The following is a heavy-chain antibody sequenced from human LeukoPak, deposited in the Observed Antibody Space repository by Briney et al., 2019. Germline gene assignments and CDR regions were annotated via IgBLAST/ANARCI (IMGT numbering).Heavy chain of an antibody. D-gene: IGHD3-10*01. CDR3: ARFIGSGSRRFGMDV. J-gene: IGHJ6*02. CDR2: ISSSSSYI. Sequence: PGGSLRLSCAASGFTFSSYSMNWVRQAPGKGLEWVSSISSSSSYIYYADSVKGRFTISRDNAKNSLYLQMNSLRAEDTAVYYCARFIGSGSRRFGMDVWGQGTTVTVPS. CDR1: GFTFSSYS. V-gene: IGHV3-21*01.